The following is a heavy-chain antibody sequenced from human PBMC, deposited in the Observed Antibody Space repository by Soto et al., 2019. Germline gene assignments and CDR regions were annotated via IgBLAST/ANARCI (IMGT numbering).Heavy chain of an antibody. CDR2: IYPGDSDT. Sequence: PGESLKISFEGSGYSFPNYWIGWVRQMPGKGLEWMGFIYPGDSDTKYNPSFQGQVTISVDKSLRTAYLQWSGLKASDTAMYYCVREYTSSLTFDYWGQGTLVTVLL. CDR1: GYSFPNYW. D-gene: IGHD2-2*01. CDR3: VREYTSSLTFDY. J-gene: IGHJ4*02. V-gene: IGHV5-51*01.